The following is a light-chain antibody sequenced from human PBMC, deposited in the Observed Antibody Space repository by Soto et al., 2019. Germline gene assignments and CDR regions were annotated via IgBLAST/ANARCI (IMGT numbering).Light chain of an antibody. V-gene: IGKV1-13*02. CDR2: DVS. Sequence: AIQVTQSPSSLSASVGDRVTITCLASQDIRGALAWYQQKPGKPPKLLIYDVSTLENGVPSRFSGDSSGTQFTLTIRGLQPEDFGTSYCQQFNSYPVTFGHGTRLDIK. J-gene: IGKJ5*01. CDR1: QDIRGA. CDR3: QQFNSYPVT.